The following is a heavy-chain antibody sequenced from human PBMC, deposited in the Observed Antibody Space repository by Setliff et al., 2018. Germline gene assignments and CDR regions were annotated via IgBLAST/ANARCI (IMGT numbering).Heavy chain of an antibody. CDR2: INAGNGNT. V-gene: IGHV1-3*01. D-gene: IGHD5-18*01. J-gene: IGHJ6*03. CDR1: GYTFTSYA. Sequence: ASVKVSCKASGYTFTSYAMHWVRQAPGQRLEWMGWINAGNGNTKYSQKFQGRVTITRDTSASTAYLELSSLRSEDTAVYYCARDKLWLMGYYYYYYKDVWGKGTTVTVSS. CDR3: ARDKLWLMGYYYYYYKDV.